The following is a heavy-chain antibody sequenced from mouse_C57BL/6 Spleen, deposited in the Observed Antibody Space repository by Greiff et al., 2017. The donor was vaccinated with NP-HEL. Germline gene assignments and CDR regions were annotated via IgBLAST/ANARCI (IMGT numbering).Heavy chain of an antibody. CDR3: ARGGNFAY. Sequence: QVHVKQSGAELARPGASVKLSCKASGYTFTSYGISWVKQRTGQGLEWIGEIYPRSGNTYYNEKFKGKATLTADKSSSTAYMELRSLTSEDSAVYFCARGGNFAYWGQGTLVTVSA. J-gene: IGHJ3*01. CDR2: IYPRSGNT. CDR1: GYTFTSYG. V-gene: IGHV1-81*01. D-gene: IGHD2-1*01.